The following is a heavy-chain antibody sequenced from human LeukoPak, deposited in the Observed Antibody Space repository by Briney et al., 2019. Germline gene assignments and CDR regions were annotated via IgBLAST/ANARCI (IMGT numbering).Heavy chain of an antibody. V-gene: IGHV1-18*01. Sequence: ASVKVSCKASGYTFTSYGISWVRQAPGQGLEWMGWISAYNGNTNYAQKLQGRVTMTTDTSTSTAYMELRSLRSDDTAVYHCARDRTGTTVGGYYYYMDVWGKGTTVTVSS. D-gene: IGHD1-7*01. CDR3: ARDRTGTTVGGYYYYMDV. CDR1: GYTFTSYG. J-gene: IGHJ6*03. CDR2: ISAYNGNT.